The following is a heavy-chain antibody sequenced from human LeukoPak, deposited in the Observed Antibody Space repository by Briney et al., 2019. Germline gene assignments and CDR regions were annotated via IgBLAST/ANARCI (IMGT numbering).Heavy chain of an antibody. V-gene: IGHV4-4*07. CDR3: AADRNGYSYGYVYL. CDR1: GGSISSYY. J-gene: IGHJ4*02. D-gene: IGHD5-18*01. Sequence: SETLSLTCTVSGGSISSYYWSWIRQPAGKGLEWIGRIYTSGSTNYNPSLKGRVTMSVDTSKNQFSLKLSSVTAADTAVYYCAADRNGYSYGYVYLWGQGTLVTVSS. CDR2: IYTSGST.